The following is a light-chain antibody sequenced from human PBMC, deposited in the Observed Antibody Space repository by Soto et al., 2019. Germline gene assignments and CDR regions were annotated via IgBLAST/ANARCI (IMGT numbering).Light chain of an antibody. Sequence: EIVMTQSPATLSVSPGERATLSCRASQSVFSSLAWYQQRPGQAPRLLIYGSATRATGIPDRFSGSGSGTEFTLTISSLQSEDFALYYCQHYFNWPYTFGQGTKVDIK. V-gene: IGKV3-15*01. J-gene: IGKJ2*01. CDR1: QSVFSS. CDR2: GSA. CDR3: QHYFNWPYT.